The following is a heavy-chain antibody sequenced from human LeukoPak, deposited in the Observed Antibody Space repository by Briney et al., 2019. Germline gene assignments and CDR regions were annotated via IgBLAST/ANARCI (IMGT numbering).Heavy chain of an antibody. Sequence: GGSLRLSCAASGFTFSTYSMNWVRLAPGKGLEWVANIKQDGSEKYYVDSVKGRFTISRDNAKNSLYLQMNSLRAEDTAVYYCTRLGIAPRDFDYWGQGTLVTVSS. CDR1: GFTFSTYS. CDR3: TRLGIAPRDFDY. V-gene: IGHV3-7*01. CDR2: IKQDGSEK. J-gene: IGHJ4*02. D-gene: IGHD6-6*01.